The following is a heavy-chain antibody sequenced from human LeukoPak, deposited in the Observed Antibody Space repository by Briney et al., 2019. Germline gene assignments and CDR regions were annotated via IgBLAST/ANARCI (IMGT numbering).Heavy chain of an antibody. CDR1: EFTFSSYA. CDR3: AKDQFDSISMIV. CDR2: ISGSGGST. J-gene: IGHJ4*02. V-gene: IGHV3-23*01. D-gene: IGHD3-22*01. Sequence: QAGGSLRLSRAASEFTFSSYAMSWVRQAAGKGLDWVSAISGSGGSTYYADSVKGRFTISRDNSRNTLYLQMNSLRAEDTAVYYCAKDQFDSISMIVWGQGTLVTVSS.